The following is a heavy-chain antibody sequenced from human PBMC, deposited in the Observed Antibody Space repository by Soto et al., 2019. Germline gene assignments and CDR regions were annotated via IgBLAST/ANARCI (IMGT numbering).Heavy chain of an antibody. D-gene: IGHD1-1*01. CDR1: GASISGFY. J-gene: IGHJ5*02. CDR2: IYATGTT. V-gene: IGHV4-4*07. Sequence: QVQLQDSGPGLVKPSETLSLTCTVSGASISGFYWSWIRKSAGKGLEWIGRIYATGTTDYNPSLKSRVMMSVDTSKKQFSLKLRSVTAADTAVYYCVRDGTKTLRDWFDPWGQGISVTVSS. CDR3: VRDGTKTLRDWFDP.